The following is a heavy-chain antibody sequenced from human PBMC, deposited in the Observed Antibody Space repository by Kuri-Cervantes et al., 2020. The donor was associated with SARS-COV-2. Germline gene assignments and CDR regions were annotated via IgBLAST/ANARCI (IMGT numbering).Heavy chain of an antibody. CDR3: ARVGPSSSKNYFDY. D-gene: IGHD6-13*01. CDR1: GGSFSGYY. Sequence: SQTLSLTCAVYGGSFSGYYWSWIRQPPGKGLEWRGEINHSGSTNYNPSLKSRVTISVDTSKNQFSLKLSSVTAADTAVYYCARVGPSSSKNYFDYWGQGTLVTVSS. J-gene: IGHJ4*02. V-gene: IGHV4-34*01. CDR2: INHSGST.